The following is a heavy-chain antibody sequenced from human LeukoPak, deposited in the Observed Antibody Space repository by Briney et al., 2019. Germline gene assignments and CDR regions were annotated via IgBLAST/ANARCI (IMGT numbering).Heavy chain of an antibody. CDR2: ISSSGSTI. D-gene: IGHD1-26*01. CDR1: GFTFSSYE. V-gene: IGHV3-48*03. CDR3: ARDRSGSYSDY. J-gene: IGHJ4*02. Sequence: PGGSLRLSCAASGFTFSSYEMNWVRQAPGEGLEWVSYISSSGSTIYYADSVKGRFTISRDNAKNSLYLQMNSLRAEDTAVYYCARDRSGSYSDYWGQGTLVTVSS.